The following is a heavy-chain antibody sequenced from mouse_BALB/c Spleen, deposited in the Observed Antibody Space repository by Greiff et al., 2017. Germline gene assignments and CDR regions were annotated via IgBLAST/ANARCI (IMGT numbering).Heavy chain of an antibody. J-gene: IGHJ3*01. Sequence: EVQLVESGTVLARPGASVKMSCKASGYTFTSYWMHWVKQRPGQGLEWIGAIYPGNSDTSYNQKFKGKAKLTAVTSTSTAYMELSSLTNEDSAVDYCTRYYGSSPWFAYWGQGTLVTVSA. V-gene: IGHV1-5*01. D-gene: IGHD1-1*01. CDR2: IYPGNSDT. CDR3: TRYYGSSPWFAY. CDR1: GYTFTSYW.